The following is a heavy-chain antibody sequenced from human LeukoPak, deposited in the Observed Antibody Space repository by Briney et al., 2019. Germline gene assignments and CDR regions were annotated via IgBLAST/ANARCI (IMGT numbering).Heavy chain of an antibody. J-gene: IGHJ4*02. CDR2: INPSGGST. Sequence: GASVKVSCKASGYTFTGYYIHWVRQAPGQGLEWMGIINPSGGSTSYAQKFQGRVTMTRDTSTNTVYMELSSLRSEDTAVYFCARATLSDYYFNYWGQGTLVTVSS. CDR3: ARATLSDYYFNY. CDR1: GYTFTGYY. V-gene: IGHV1-46*01.